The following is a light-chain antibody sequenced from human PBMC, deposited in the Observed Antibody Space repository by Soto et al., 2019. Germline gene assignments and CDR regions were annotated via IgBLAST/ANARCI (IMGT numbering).Light chain of an antibody. CDR2: GNR. CDR1: SSNLGAGYD. V-gene: IGLV1-40*01. CDR3: QSYDNSLGVCYV. Sequence: QSVLTQPPSVSGAAGQRVTISCTGSSSNLGAGYDVHWYQLLPGTAPNLLSYGNRNRPSGVPDRFSGSKSGTSASLAITGLQAEDEADYYCQSYDNSLGVCYVFGTGTKATVL. J-gene: IGLJ1*01.